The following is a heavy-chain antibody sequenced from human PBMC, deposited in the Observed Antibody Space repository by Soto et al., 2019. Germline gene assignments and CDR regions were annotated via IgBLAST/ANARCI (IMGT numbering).Heavy chain of an antibody. CDR3: ARDKPNYYGWGSYYYYYYYYMDV. CDR2: IIPIRGIA. Sequence: QVQLVQSGAEVKKPGSSVKVSCKASGGTFSSYTISWVRQAPGQGLEWMGRIIPIRGIANYAQKFQGRVTITADKSTSTAYMELSSLRSEDTAVYYCARDKPNYYGWGSYYYYYYYYMDVWGKGTTVTVSS. J-gene: IGHJ6*03. D-gene: IGHD3-10*01. CDR1: GGTFSSYT. V-gene: IGHV1-69*08.